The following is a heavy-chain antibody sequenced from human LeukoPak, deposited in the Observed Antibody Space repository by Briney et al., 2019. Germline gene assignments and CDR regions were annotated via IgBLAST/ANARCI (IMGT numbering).Heavy chain of an antibody. CDR1: GFTFSSYG. J-gene: IGHJ6*03. CDR3: ARVKNSSSWYDPQEYYYYMDV. D-gene: IGHD6-13*01. CDR2: ISYDGSNK. Sequence: PGGSLRLSCAASGFTFSSYGMHWVRQAPGKGLEWVAVISYDGSNKYYADSVKGRFTISRDNSKNTLYLQMNSLRAEDTAVYYCARVKNSSSWYDPQEYYYYMDVWGKGTTVTVSS. V-gene: IGHV3-30*03.